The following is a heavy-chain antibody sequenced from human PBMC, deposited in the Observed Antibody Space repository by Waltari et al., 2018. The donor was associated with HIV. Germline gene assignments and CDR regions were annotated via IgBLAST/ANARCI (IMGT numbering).Heavy chain of an antibody. Sequence: QVPLVQSGPEVKKPGASVHVSCQTSCHTITVPSLHWLRQAPGPGLEWMGWINPNTDVTKDSQKLKGRVRMSMDTSITTTYMELTGLRSDDTAVYYCARVGRGPSYYFDSWGQGTLVTVSS. D-gene: IGHD3-10*01. CDR3: ARVGRGPSYYFDS. CDR2: INPNTDVT. V-gene: IGHV1-2*02. J-gene: IGHJ4*02. CDR1: CHTITVPS.